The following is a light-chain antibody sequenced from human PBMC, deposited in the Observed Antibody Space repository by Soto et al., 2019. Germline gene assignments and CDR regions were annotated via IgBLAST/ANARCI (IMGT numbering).Light chain of an antibody. CDR3: SSYTSSSTLV. Sequence: QSVLTQPASVSGSPGQSITISCTGTSSDVGGYNYVSWYQQHPGKAPKLMIYDVSNRPSGVSNRFSGSKSGNTASLTISRLQADDESDYYCSSYTSSSTLVCGTRTKLTVL. CDR2: DVS. J-gene: IGLJ1*01. CDR1: SSDVGGYNY. V-gene: IGLV2-14*01.